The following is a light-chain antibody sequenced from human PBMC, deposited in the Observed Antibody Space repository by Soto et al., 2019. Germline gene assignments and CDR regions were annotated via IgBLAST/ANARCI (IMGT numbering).Light chain of an antibody. V-gene: IGKV1-5*03. Sequence: DIQMTQSPSTLSASVGDRVTITCRASQSISSWLAWYQQKPWKAPQLLIYRAATLQSGVRSRFSGSGSGTAATLTVSSLQPDDSATYYGQPSNSYSLTFGGGTKVEIQ. CDR3: QPSNSYSLT. J-gene: IGKJ4*02. CDR1: QSISSW. CDR2: RAA.